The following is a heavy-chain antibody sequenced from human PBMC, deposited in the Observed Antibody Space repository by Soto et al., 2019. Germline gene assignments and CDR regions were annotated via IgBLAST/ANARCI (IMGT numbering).Heavy chain of an antibody. J-gene: IGHJ4*02. CDR3: AKVNVVVVAATFEYEYYFDY. D-gene: IGHD2-15*01. Sequence: GGSLRLSCVASGFTVSNNYMSWVRQAPGRGLEWVSAISNTGSTYYAGSVKGRSTISKDSSTNTLYLEVNSLRADDTAVYYCAKVNVVVVAATFEYEYYFDYWGQGTLVTVSS. CDR1: GFTVSNNY. V-gene: IGHV3-53*01. CDR2: ISNTGST.